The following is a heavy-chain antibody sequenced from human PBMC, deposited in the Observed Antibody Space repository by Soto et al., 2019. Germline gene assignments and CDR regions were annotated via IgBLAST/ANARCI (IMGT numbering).Heavy chain of an antibody. Sequence: SETLSLTCTVSGASISSGAYYWSWIRQHPGKGLEWIGYIYYRGNTYYNPSLKSRVNISVDTSKNQLSLKLNSVSAADTAVYYCALAQRGLRFLEWLPTYGMDVWGQGTTVTVSS. CDR2: IYYRGNT. J-gene: IGHJ6*02. D-gene: IGHD3-3*01. V-gene: IGHV4-31*03. CDR3: ALAQRGLRFLEWLPTYGMDV. CDR1: GASISSGAYY.